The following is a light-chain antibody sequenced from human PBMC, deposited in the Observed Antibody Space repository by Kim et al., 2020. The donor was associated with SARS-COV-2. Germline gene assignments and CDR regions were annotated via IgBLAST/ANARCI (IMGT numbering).Light chain of an antibody. CDR3: QQSRTTPLLT. CDR2: AAS. CDR1: QSISTY. Sequence: DIQMTQSPSSLAASVGDRVTIACRASQSISTYLNWYQQKPGKAPKLLIYAASSLQSGVPSRFSGSGSGTDFTLTISSLQPEDFATYYCQQSRTTPLLTFGGGTKLEI. J-gene: IGKJ4*01. V-gene: IGKV1-39*01.